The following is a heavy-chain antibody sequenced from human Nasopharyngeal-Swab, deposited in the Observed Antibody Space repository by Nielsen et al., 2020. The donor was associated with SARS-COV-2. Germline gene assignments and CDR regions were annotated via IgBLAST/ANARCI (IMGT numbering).Heavy chain of an antibody. J-gene: IGHJ6*03. Sequence: LSLTCAASGFTFSSYWMSWVRQAPGKGLEWVANIKQDGSEKYYVDSVKGRFTISRDNAKNSLYLQMNSLRAEDTAVYYCARVSDYDYVWGSFFVDYYYMDVWGKGTTVTVSS. D-gene: IGHD3-16*01. V-gene: IGHV3-7*01. CDR2: IKQDGSEK. CDR1: GFTFSSYW. CDR3: ARVSDYDYVWGSFFVDYYYMDV.